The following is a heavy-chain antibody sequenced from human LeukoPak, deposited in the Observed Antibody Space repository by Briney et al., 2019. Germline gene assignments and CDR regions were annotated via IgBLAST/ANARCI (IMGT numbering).Heavy chain of an antibody. V-gene: IGHV3-74*01. D-gene: IGHD3-22*01. J-gene: IGHJ4*02. Sequence: GGSLRLSCAASGFTFSNHWMHWVRHAPGKGLVWVSRIKSDGSSTTYGDSVKGRFTISRDNAKNTLYLQMNSLRAEDTAVYYCARGPHYSSGYYVAAYWGQGILVTVSS. CDR2: IKSDGSST. CDR1: GFTFSNHW. CDR3: ARGPHYSSGYYVAAY.